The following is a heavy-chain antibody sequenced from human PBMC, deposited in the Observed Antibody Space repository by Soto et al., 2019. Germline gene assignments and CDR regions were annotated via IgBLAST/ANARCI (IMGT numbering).Heavy chain of an antibody. V-gene: IGHV3-30*18. D-gene: IGHD3-10*01. CDR3: AKVAGLVRGVLSRFDP. J-gene: IGHJ5*02. CDR1: GFTFSRYG. Sequence: GGSLRRSCAASGFTFSRYGMHWVRQAPGKGLEWVAVISYDGSNKYYADSVKGRFTISRDNSKNTLYLQMNSLRAEDTAVYYCAKVAGLVRGVLSRFDPWGQGTLVTVS. CDR2: ISYDGSNK.